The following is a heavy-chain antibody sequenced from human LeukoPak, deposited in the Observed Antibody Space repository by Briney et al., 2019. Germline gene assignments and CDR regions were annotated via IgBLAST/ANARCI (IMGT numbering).Heavy chain of an antibody. CDR3: AREQLHAFDI. J-gene: IGHJ3*02. CDR2: IYYSGST. D-gene: IGHD6-6*01. V-gene: IGHV4-59*01. Sequence: SSETLSFTCTVSGGSISSYYWSWIRQPPGKGLEWIGYIYYSGSTNYNPSLKSRVTISVDTSKNQFSLKLSSVTAADTAVYYCAREQLHAFDIWGQGTMVTVSS. CDR1: GGSISSYY.